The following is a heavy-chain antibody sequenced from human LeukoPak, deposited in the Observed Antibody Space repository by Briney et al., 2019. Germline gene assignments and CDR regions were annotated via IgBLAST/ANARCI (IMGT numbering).Heavy chain of an antibody. CDR3: ARQRVVAATGYYFDY. D-gene: IGHD2-15*01. J-gene: IGHJ4*02. Sequence: SETLSLTCSVSGGSISSSTDYWSWIRQPPGKGLEWIGEINHSGSTNYNPSLKSRVTISVDTSKNQFSLKLSSVTAADTAVYYCARQRVVAATGYYFDYWGQGTLVTVSS. CDR2: INHSGST. CDR1: GGSISSSTDY. V-gene: IGHV4-39*01.